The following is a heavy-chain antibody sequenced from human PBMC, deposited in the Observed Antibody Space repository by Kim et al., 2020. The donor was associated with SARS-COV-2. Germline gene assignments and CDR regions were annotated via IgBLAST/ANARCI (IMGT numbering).Heavy chain of an antibody. CDR3: ARGPSITIFGVVIIHGFYFDY. J-gene: IGHJ4*02. CDR2: INTNTGNP. V-gene: IGHV7-4-1*02. Sequence: ASVKVSCKASGYTFTSYAMNWVRQAPGQGLEWMGWINTNTGNPTYAQGFTGRFVFSLDTSVSTAYLQISSLKAEDTAVYYCARGPSITIFGVVIIHGFYFDYWGAGSLGTVSS. D-gene: IGHD3-3*01. CDR1: GYTFTSYA.